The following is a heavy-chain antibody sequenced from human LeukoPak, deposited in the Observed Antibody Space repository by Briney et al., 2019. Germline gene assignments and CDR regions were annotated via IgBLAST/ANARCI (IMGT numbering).Heavy chain of an antibody. Sequence: PSETLSLTCAVYGGSFSGYYWSWIRQPPGKGLDWIGEINHSGSTNYNPSLKSRVTISVDTSKNQFSLKLSSVTAADTAVYYCARASARDSSGHVFDYWGQGTLVTVSS. D-gene: IGHD3-22*01. CDR3: ARASARDSSGHVFDY. CDR2: INHSGST. J-gene: IGHJ4*02. V-gene: IGHV4-34*01. CDR1: GGSFSGYY.